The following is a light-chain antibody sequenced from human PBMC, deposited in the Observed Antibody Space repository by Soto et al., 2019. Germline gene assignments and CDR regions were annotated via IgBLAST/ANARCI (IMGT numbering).Light chain of an antibody. CDR3: QQYGNSPRT. Sequence: EIVLTQSPGTLSLSPGERATLSCRASQSVSSSYLAWYQQKASQAPRLVIYGASIRATGIPDRFSGSGSGTDFTLTISRLEPEDSAVYYCQQYGNSPRTFGQGTKVEIK. CDR2: GAS. CDR1: QSVSSSY. J-gene: IGKJ1*01. V-gene: IGKV3-20*01.